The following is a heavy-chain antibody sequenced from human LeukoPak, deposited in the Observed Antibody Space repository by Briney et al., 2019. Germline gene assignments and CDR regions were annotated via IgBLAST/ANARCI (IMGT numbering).Heavy chain of an antibody. J-gene: IGHJ4*02. CDR3: AIDRSSGWYLDY. V-gene: IGHV3-23*01. CDR2: ISGSGGST. Sequence: PGGSLRLSCAASGFTFSSYAMSWVRQAPGKGLEWVSAISGSGGSTYYADSVKGRFTISRDNSKNTLYMQMNSLRAEDTAVYYCAIDRSSGWYLDYWGQGTLVTVSS. D-gene: IGHD6-19*01. CDR1: GFTFSSYA.